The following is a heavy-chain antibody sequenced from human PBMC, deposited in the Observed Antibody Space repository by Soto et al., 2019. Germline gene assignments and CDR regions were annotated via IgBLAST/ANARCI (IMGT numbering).Heavy chain of an antibody. CDR1: GFTVSSNY. J-gene: IGHJ4*02. V-gene: IGHV3-66*01. D-gene: IGHD1-26*01. CDR2: IYSGTTDGST. CDR3: AREPKVGATSGGPGTFGY. Sequence: EVQLVESGGGLVQPGGSLRLSCVASGFTVSSNYMSWVRQAPGKGLEWVSVIYSGTTDGSTNYADSVKGRFTISRDYSNTMLYLQMNSLGAEDAAVYYSAREPKVGATSGGPGTFGYWGQGTLVTVSS.